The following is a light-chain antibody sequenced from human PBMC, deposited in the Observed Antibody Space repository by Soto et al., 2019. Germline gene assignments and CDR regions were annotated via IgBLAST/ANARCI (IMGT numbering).Light chain of an antibody. CDR1: QSVSNSY. CDR2: DTS. CDR3: QQRSNWPSIT. J-gene: IGKJ5*01. Sequence: EFVLTQSPGTLSLSPVERATLSCRASQSVSNSYVAWYQQKSGQAPRLLIYDTSSRVTGIPDRFSGSGSGTDFTLTISSLEPEDLAVYYCQQRSNWPSITFGQGTRLEIK. V-gene: IGKV3D-20*02.